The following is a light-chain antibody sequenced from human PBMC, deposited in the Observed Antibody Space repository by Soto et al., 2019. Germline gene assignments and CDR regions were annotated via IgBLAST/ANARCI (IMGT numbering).Light chain of an antibody. J-gene: IGLJ2*01. CDR3: NSYGGTNNYVV. CDR2: DVN. V-gene: IGLV2-8*01. Sequence: QSALTQPPSASGSPGQSVTISCTGTSSDVGGYNYVSWYRQHPGKAPQLIIYDVNKRPSGVPDRSSGSKSGNTASLTVSGLQAEDEADYFCNSYGGTNNYVVFGGGTKLTVL. CDR1: SSDVGGYNY.